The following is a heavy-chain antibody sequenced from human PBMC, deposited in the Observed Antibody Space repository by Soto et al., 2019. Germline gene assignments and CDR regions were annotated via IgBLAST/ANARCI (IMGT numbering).Heavy chain of an antibody. CDR3: ARGNSTGSHYNSGY. D-gene: IGHD3-10*01. CDR2: ISRTGGTI. CDR1: GFSFHTFD. Sequence: EVQLVESGGGLVQPGGSLRLSCLTSGFSFHTFDMNWVRQAPGRGLEWVSSISRTGGTIYYADSVRGRFTVSRDNAVTSLYLQMSSLRDEETAVYYCARGNSTGSHYNSGYWGQGTLVIVSS. J-gene: IGHJ4*02. V-gene: IGHV3-48*02.